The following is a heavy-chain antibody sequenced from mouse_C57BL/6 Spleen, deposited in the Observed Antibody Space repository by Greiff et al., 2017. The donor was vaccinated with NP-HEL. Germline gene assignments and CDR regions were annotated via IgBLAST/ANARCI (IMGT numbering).Heavy chain of an antibody. D-gene: IGHD3-2*02. V-gene: IGHV1-76*01. Sequence: VQLQQSGAELVRPGASVKLSCKASGYTFTDYYINWVKQRPGQGLEWIARIYPGSGNTYYNEKFKGKATLTAEKSSSTAYMQLSSLTSEDSAVYFCASTAQGAMDYWGQGTSVTVSS. CDR1: GYTFTDYY. CDR3: ASTAQGAMDY. J-gene: IGHJ4*01. CDR2: IYPGSGNT.